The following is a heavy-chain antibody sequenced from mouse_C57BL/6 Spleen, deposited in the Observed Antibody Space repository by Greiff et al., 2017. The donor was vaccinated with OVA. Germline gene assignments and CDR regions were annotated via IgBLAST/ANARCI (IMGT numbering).Heavy chain of an antibody. V-gene: IGHV1-50*01. CDR3: ANIYDGYYGFVFAY. D-gene: IGHD2-3*01. Sequence: QVQLQQPGAELVKPGASVKLSCKASGYTFTSYWMQWVKQRPGQGLEWIGEIDPSDSYTNYNQKFKGKATLTVDTSSSTAYMQLSSLTSEDSAVYYCANIYDGYYGFVFAYWGQGTLVTVSA. CDR1: GYTFTSYW. CDR2: IDPSDSYT. J-gene: IGHJ3*01.